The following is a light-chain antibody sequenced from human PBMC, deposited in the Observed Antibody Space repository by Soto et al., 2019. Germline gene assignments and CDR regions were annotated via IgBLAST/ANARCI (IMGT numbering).Light chain of an antibody. Sequence: EIVMTQSPATLSVSPGERATLSCRASQSVSSKLAWYQQKPGQDPQLLIYGASTRATGIPARFIGSGSGTEFTLTFSSLQYEDFAVYYCQQYNNWPSVTFGQGTKV. CDR1: QSVSSK. V-gene: IGKV3-15*01. CDR3: QQYNNWPSVT. J-gene: IGKJ1*01. CDR2: GAS.